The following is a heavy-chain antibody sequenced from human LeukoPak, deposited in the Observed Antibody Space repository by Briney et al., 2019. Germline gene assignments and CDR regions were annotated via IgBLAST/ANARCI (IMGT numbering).Heavy chain of an antibody. J-gene: IGHJ4*02. D-gene: IGHD3-16*01. CDR3: ARDGLGYDLGLRLGDSTPDY. V-gene: IGHV1-18*01. CDR2: ISGYNGDT. Sequence: GASVKVSCKTSGYTFTSFGISWVRQAPGQGLEWMGWISGYNGDTKYAQNFQGRVTMTTDTPTSIVYMEVRSLRSDNTAVYYCARDGLGYDLGLRLGDSTPDYWGQGTLVTVSS. CDR1: GYTFTSFG.